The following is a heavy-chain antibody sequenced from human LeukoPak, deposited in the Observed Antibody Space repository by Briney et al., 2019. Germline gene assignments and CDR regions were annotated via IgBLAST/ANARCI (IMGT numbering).Heavy chain of an antibody. CDR1: GFTFSSYG. Sequence: GGSLRLSCAASGFTFSSYGMHWVRQAPGKGLEWVAVISYDGSNKYYADSVKGRFTISRDNSRNTLYLQLSSLRVEDTAIYYCGRDWKLDYWGQGTLVTGSS. D-gene: IGHD1-1*01. CDR2: ISYDGSNK. V-gene: IGHV3-30*03. J-gene: IGHJ4*02. CDR3: GRDWKLDY.